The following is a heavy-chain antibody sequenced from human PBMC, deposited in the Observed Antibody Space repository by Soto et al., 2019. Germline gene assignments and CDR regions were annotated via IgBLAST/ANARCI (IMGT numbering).Heavy chain of an antibody. V-gene: IGHV1-18*01. CDR1: AYSFTNYG. Sequence: GXSCTVPYEPSAYSFTNYGVSWVRQAPGQGLEWMAWISTYNGNTNFARKFQGRITMTTDTSTSTAYVELRSLRSDDTAVYYCAKDRDYIMDVWGQGTTVTASS. CDR2: ISTYNGNT. CDR3: AKDRDYIMDV. J-gene: IGHJ6*02.